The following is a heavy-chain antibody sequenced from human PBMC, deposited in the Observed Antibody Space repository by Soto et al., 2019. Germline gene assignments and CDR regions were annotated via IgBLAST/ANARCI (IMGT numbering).Heavy chain of an antibody. V-gene: IGHV2-5*02. CDR2: IYWDDDK. J-gene: IGHJ3*02. CDR1: GFSLSTSGVS. CDR3: VHRVVGEDAFDI. Sequence: QITLKESGPTLVKPTQTLTLTCTLSGFSLSTSGVSVGWIRQPPGKALEWLALIYWDDDKRYNPSLMDRLTITNDTSKNQVVLIMTNMDPVDTATYYCVHRVVGEDAFDIWGQGTLVTVSS.